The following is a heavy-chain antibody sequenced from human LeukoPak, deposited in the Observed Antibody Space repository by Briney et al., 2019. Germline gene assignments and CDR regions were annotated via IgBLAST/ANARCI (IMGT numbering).Heavy chain of an antibody. Sequence: PSETLSLTCTVSGGSISSYYWSWIRQPPGKGLEWIGYIYYSGSTNYNPSLKSRVTISVDTSKNQFSLKLSSVTAADTAVYYCARAGVDCSSTSCYTAAFDIWGQGTMVTVSS. CDR2: IYYSGST. CDR3: ARAGVDCSSTSCYTAAFDI. V-gene: IGHV4-59*08. CDR1: GGSISSYY. D-gene: IGHD2-2*02. J-gene: IGHJ3*02.